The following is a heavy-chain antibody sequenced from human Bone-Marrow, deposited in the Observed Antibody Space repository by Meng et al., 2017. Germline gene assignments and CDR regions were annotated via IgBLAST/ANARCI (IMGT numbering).Heavy chain of an antibody. V-gene: IGHV3-23*01. J-gene: IGHJ3*02. CDR2: ISGSGGST. CDR3: PKEGITTIGVVITHRDDAFDI. Sequence: GESLKISCAASGFTFSSYAMSWVRQAPGKGLEWVAAISGSGGSTYYADSVKGRFTISRDNSKNTLYLQMNSLRAEDTAVYYCPKEGITTIGVVITHRDDAFDIWGQGTMVTVSS. CDR1: GFTFSSYA. D-gene: IGHD3-22*01.